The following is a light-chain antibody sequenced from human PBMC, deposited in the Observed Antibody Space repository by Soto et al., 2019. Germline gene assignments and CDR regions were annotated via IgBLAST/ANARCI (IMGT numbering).Light chain of an antibody. CDR1: SSDVGDYNY. CDR3: TSYSSGSSLVI. J-gene: IGLJ2*01. CDR2: EVT. Sequence: QSVLTQPASVSGSPGQSITISCTGTSSDVGDYNYVSRYRQHPGNAPKLIIYEVTNRPSGISNRFSGSKSGNTASLTISGLQADDESYYYCTSYSSGSSLVIFGGGTKVTVL. V-gene: IGLV2-14*01.